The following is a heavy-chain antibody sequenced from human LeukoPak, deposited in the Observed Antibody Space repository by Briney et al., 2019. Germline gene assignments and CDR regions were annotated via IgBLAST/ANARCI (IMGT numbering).Heavy chain of an antibody. CDR1: GYSFTSYW. CDR3: ARHPTSLLGYYYGMDV. Sequence: GESLKISCKGSGYSFTSYWIGWVRQMPGKGLEWMGIIYPGDYDTRYSPSFQGQVTISADKSISTAYLQWSSLKASDTAMYYCARHPTSLLGYYYGMDVWGQGTTVTVSS. CDR2: IYPGDYDT. V-gene: IGHV5-51*01. D-gene: IGHD2-15*01. J-gene: IGHJ6*02.